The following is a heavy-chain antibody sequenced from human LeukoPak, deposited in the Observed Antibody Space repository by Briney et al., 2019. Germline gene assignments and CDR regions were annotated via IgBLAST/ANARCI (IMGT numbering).Heavy chain of an antibody. CDR1: GFTFSSYS. Sequence: GGSLRLSCAASGFTFSSYSMNWVRQAPGKGLEWVSPISSSSSYIYYADSVKGRFTISRDNAKNSLYLQMNSLRAEDMAVYYCATRGDILAGYPYYFDYWGQGTLVTVSS. J-gene: IGHJ4*02. V-gene: IGHV3-21*04. CDR2: ISSSSSYI. D-gene: IGHD3-9*01. CDR3: ATRGDILAGYPYYFDY.